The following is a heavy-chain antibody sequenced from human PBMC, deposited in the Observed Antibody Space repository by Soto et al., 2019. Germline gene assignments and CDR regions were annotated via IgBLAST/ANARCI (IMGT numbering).Heavy chain of an antibody. J-gene: IGHJ4*02. V-gene: IGHV3-7*01. CDR3: ATRGYCSGGSCSQVVDY. CDR2: IKQDGSEK. Sequence: EVQLVESGGGLVQPGGSLRLSCAASGFSFSTYWMSWVRQAPGTGLEWVANIKQDGSEKYYVDSVKGRFTISRDNAKNSLYLQMNSLRGEDTAVYYCATRGYCSGGSCSQVVDYWGQGTLVIFSS. CDR1: GFSFSTYW. D-gene: IGHD2-15*01.